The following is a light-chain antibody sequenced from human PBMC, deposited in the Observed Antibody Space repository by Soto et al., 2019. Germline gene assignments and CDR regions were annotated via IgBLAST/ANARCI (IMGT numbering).Light chain of an antibody. CDR1: QSVRRN. CDR2: GAS. V-gene: IGKV3-15*01. J-gene: IGKJ1*01. CDR3: QQYDSSPRT. Sequence: EIVMTQSPPTLSLSPGERATLSCRASQSVRRNLAWYQHKPGQAPRLLIDGASTRATDIPARFSGGGSGSEFTLTISRLQSEDSAVYYCQQYDSSPRTFGQGTKVEV.